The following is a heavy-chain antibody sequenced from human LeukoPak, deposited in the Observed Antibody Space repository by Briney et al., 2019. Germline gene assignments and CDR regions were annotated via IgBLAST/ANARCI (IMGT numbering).Heavy chain of an antibody. J-gene: IGHJ4*02. D-gene: IGHD1-26*01. CDR1: GGSISSSSYY. CDR2: IYYSGST. Sequence: SETLSLTCTVSGGSISSSSYYWGWIRQPPGKGLEWIGSIYYSGSTYYNPSLKSRVTTSVDTSKNQFSLKLSSVTAADTAVYYCARQGGSYYPDYFDYWGQGTLVTVSS. V-gene: IGHV4-39*01. CDR3: ARQGGSYYPDYFDY.